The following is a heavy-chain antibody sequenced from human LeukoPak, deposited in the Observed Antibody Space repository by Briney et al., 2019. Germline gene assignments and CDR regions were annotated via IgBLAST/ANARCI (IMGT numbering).Heavy chain of an antibody. CDR2: ISGSGGSA. V-gene: IGHV3-23*01. D-gene: IGHD3-10*01. CDR1: GFTFSSYA. CDR3: AKRNSGGPYYFDY. Sequence: GGSLRLSCAASGFTFSSYAMSWVRQAPGKGLEWVSAISGSGGSAYYADSVKGRFTISRDNSKNTLYLQMNSLRAEDTAVYYCAKRNSGGPYYFDYWGQGSLVTVSS. J-gene: IGHJ4*02.